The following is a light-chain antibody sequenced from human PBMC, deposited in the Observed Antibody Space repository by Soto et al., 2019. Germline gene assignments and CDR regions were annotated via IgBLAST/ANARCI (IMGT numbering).Light chain of an antibody. CDR1: QSVSNNY. Sequence: EIVLTPSPGTLSLSPGERATLSCRASQSVSNNYLAWYQQKPGQAPRLLIYGASNRATGIPDRFSGSGSGTDFTLTISRLEPEDFAVYYCQQRNSYPITFGQGTRLEIK. CDR3: QQRNSYPIT. V-gene: IGKV3-20*01. CDR2: GAS. J-gene: IGKJ5*01.